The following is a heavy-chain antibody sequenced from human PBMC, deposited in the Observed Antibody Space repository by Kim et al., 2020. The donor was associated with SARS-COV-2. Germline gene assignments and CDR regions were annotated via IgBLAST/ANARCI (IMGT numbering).Heavy chain of an antibody. Sequence: SETLSLTCAVYGGSFSGYYWSWIRQPPGKGLEWIGEINHSGSTNYNPSLNSRVTISVDTSKNQFSLKLSSVTAADTAVYYCARIWWAAEGSPWGQGTLVTVSS. J-gene: IGHJ5*02. D-gene: IGHD5-12*01. CDR1: GGSFSGYY. V-gene: IGHV4-34*01. CDR2: INHSGST. CDR3: ARIWWAAEGSP.